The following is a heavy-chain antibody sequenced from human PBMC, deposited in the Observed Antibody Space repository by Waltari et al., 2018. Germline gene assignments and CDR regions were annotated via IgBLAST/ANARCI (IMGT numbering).Heavy chain of an antibody. CDR2: INHSGST. D-gene: IGHD3-3*01. CDR3: ARGRPGAIFGVVILYRSYYYGMDV. Sequence: QVQLQQWGAGLLKPSETLSLTCAVYGGSFSGYYWSWIRQPPGKGLEWIGEINHSGSTNYNPSLNSRVTISVYTSKNQFSLRLSSVAAADTAVDYCARGRPGAIFGVVILYRSYYYGMDVWGQGTTVTVSS. V-gene: IGHV4-34*01. J-gene: IGHJ6*02. CDR1: GGSFSGYY.